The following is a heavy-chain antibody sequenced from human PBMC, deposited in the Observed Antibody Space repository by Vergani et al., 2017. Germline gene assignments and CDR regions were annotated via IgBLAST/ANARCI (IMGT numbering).Heavy chain of an antibody. D-gene: IGHD2-2*01. CDR2: IIPILGTA. V-gene: IGHV1-69*11. CDR3: ARASPALNAFDI. CDR1: GGTFSSYA. Sequence: QVQLVQSGAEVKKPGASVKVSCKASGGTFSSYAISWVRQAPGQGLEWMGRIIPILGTANYAQKFQGRVTITADDSTSTAYMELRSLSSEDTAVYYCARASPALNAFDIWGQGTMVTVSS. J-gene: IGHJ3*02.